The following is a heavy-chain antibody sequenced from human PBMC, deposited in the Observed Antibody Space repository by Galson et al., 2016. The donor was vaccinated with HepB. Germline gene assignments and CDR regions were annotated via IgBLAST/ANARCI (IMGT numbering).Heavy chain of an antibody. CDR2: IKAGNGNT. D-gene: IGHD3-9*01. CDR3: ARGIDVLRYFDWFTGFDY. Sequence: VKVSCKASGYAFTSYAMHWVRQAPGHRLEWMGWIKAGNGNTKYSQKFQGRVTITRDTSASTAYMELSSLRSEDTAVYYWARGIDVLRYFDWFTGFDYWGQGTLVTVSS. V-gene: IGHV1-3*01. CDR1: GYAFTSYA. J-gene: IGHJ4*02.